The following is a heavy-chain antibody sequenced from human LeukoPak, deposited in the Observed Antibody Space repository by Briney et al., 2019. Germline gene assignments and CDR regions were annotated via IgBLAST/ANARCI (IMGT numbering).Heavy chain of an antibody. CDR3: ARGEYGEVDY. V-gene: IGHV4-59*01. CDR1: GGSINNYY. D-gene: IGHD3-10*01. J-gene: IGHJ4*02. CDR2: IYYSGST. Sequence: SETLSLTCTVSGGSINNYYWSWIRQPPGKGLEWIGYIYYSGSTNYNPSLKSRVTISVDTSKNQFSLKLSSVTAADTAVYYCARGEYGEVDYWGQGTLVTVSS.